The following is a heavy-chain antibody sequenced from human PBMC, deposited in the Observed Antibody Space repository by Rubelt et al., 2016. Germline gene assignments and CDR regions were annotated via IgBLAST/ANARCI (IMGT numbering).Heavy chain of an antibody. CDR1: GFTFSTYW. V-gene: IGHV3-7*05. Sequence: EVQLVESGGGLVQPGGSLRLSCAASGFTFSTYWMTWVRQAPGKGLEWVANIKQDGSEKYYVGSVKGRFTISRDNSKSTLYLQMDSLRADDTAVYYCAKGGRSCCFDSWGQGSLVTVSS. CDR3: AKGGRSCCFDS. J-gene: IGHJ4*02. CDR2: IKQDGSEK. D-gene: IGHD2-15*01.